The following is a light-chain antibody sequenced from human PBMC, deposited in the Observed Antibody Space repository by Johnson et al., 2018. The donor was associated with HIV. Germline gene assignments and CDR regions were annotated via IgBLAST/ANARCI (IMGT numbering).Light chain of an antibody. Sequence: QSVLTQPPSVSAAPGQTVTISCSGSSSNIGNNYVPWYQQLPGTAPKLLIYDNNKRPSGIPDRFSGSKSGTSATLGITGLQTGDEADYYCGTWDSSLTVYVFGTGTKVTVL. CDR3: GTWDSSLTVYV. J-gene: IGLJ1*01. CDR2: DNN. CDR1: SSNIGNNY. V-gene: IGLV1-51*01.